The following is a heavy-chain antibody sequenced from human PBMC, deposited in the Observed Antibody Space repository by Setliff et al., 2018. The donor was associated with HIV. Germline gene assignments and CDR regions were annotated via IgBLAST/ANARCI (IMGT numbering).Heavy chain of an antibody. CDR2: VNHNGNI. D-gene: IGHD2-21*02. CDR3: AISIVGVTSEMY. V-gene: IGHV4-34*01. CDR1: GVPLSDYY. Sequence: NPSETLSLTCTLNGVPLSDYYWNWIRQSPGKGLEWTVEVNHNGNINYNPSLKSRVTVSVDTSKTQYSLKMISVTAADTAMYYCAISIVGVTSEMYWAQGTLVTVSS. J-gene: IGHJ4*02.